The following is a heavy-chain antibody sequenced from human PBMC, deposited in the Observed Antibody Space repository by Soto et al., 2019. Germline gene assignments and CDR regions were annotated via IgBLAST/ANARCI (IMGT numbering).Heavy chain of an antibody. CDR2: ISGYNGNT. CDR3: ARDPGFGFGYSYAFAMDV. D-gene: IGHD5-18*01. Sequence: ASVKVSCKFSGYTFSNYGISWVRQGPGQGLEWMGWISGYNGNTHYEEKVQDRIKMTTDTSTSTTYLELRSLRSDDTAVYFCARDPGFGFGYSYAFAMDVWGKGPTVTVSP. V-gene: IGHV1-18*01. J-gene: IGHJ6*04. CDR1: GYTFSNYG.